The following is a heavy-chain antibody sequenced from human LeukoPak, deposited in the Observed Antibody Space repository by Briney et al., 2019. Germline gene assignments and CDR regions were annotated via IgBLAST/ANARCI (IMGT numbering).Heavy chain of an antibody. J-gene: IGHJ4*02. Sequence: SETLSLTCTVSGYSISSGYYWGWIRQPPGKGLEWIGSIYHSGSTYYNPSLKSRVTISVDTSKNQFSLKLSSATAADTAVYYCARSILTLGYYFDYWGQGTLVTVSS. CDR1: GYSISSGYY. CDR2: IYHSGST. CDR3: ARSILTLGYYFDY. D-gene: IGHD3-3*02. V-gene: IGHV4-38-2*02.